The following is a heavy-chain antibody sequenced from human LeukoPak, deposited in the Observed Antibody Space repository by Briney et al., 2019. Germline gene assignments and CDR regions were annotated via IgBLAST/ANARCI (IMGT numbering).Heavy chain of an antibody. J-gene: IGHJ3*02. D-gene: IGHD3-22*01. V-gene: IGHV4-59*08. CDR2: VYYSGST. CDR3: ARHRTRDYYDSSGSDAFDI. CDR1: GGSISSYY. Sequence: SGTLSLTCTVSGGSISSYYWSWIRQPPGKGLEWIGYVYYSGSTNYNPSLKSRVTISVDTSKNQFSLKLSSVTAADTAVYYCARHRTRDYYDSSGSDAFDIWGQGTMVTVSS.